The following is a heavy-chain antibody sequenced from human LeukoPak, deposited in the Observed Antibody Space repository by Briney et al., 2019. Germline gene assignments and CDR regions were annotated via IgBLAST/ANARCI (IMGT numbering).Heavy chain of an antibody. V-gene: IGHV4-39*01. J-gene: IGHJ4*02. CDR3: ARYPTAMVSFDY. Sequence: SETLSLTCTVSGGSISSSDYYWGWIRQPPGKGLEWIGSIYYSGNTYYNPSLKSRVTISVDTSKNQFSLRLSFVTAAGTAVYYCARYPTAMVSFDYWGQGTLVTVSS. D-gene: IGHD5-18*01. CDR1: GGSISSSDYY. CDR2: IYYSGNT.